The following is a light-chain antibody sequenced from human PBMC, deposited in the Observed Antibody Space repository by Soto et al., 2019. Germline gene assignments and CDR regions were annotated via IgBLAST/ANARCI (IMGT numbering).Light chain of an antibody. CDR3: LLVYSGTVV. CDR2: LERSGSY. J-gene: IGLJ2*01. V-gene: IGLV4-60*03. Sequence: QTVVTQSSSASASLGSSVKLTCTLSSGYSGYIITWHQQQPGKAPRHLMKLERSGSYNKGSGVPDRFSGSSSGADRYLTISNLQSEDEADYYCLLVYSGTVVFGGGTKLTVL. CDR1: SGYSGYI.